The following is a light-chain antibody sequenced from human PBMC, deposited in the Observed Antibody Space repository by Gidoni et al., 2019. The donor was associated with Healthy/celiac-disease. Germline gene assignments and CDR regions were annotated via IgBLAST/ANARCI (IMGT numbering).Light chain of an antibody. J-gene: IGKJ3*01. CDR1: QSISSY. Sequence: DIKMTQSPSSLSASVGDRVTITCRASQSISSYLHWYQQKPGKAPKLLLYAASSLQSGVPSRFSGSGSGTDFTLTISSLQPEDFATYYCQQSYSTPRFTFGPGTKVDIK. CDR2: AAS. CDR3: QQSYSTPRFT. V-gene: IGKV1-39*01.